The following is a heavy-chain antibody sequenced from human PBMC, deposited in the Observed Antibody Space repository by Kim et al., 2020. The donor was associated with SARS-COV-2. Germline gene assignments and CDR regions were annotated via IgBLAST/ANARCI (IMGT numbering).Heavy chain of an antibody. CDR2: DPGGGGRT. V-gene: IGHV3-23*01. D-gene: IGHD6-19*01. CDR3: AKAXXXSSXAXXXED. J-gene: IGHJ1*01. Sequence: GGSLRLSCGASGFTVNNFAMSWVRQAPGKGLEWVSTDPGGGGRTFYADSVKGRFTISRDNSKNTVFLQMNSVRAEDTAVYYCAKAXXXSSXAXXXEDWGQGXXVXVSS. CDR1: GFTVNNFA.